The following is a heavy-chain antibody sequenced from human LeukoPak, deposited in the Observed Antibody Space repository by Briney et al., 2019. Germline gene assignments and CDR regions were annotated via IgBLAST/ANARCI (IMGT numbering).Heavy chain of an antibody. CDR1: GYTFTGYY. Sequence: ASVKVSCKASGYTFTGYYMHWVRQAPGQGLEWMGWINPNSGGTNYAQKFQGRVTMTRDTSISTAYMELSRLRSDDTAVYYCATGPPRFLGVTNSANWGQGTLVTVSS. CDR2: INPNSGGT. V-gene: IGHV1-2*02. J-gene: IGHJ4*02. D-gene: IGHD4-17*01. CDR3: ATGPPRFLGVTNSAN.